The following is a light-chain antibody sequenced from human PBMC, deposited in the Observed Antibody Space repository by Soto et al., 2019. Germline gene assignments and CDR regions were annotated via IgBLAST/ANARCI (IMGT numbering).Light chain of an antibody. V-gene: IGLV2-14*01. CDR1: SSDIGGYNT. Sequence: QSVLTQPASVSGSPGQSITISCTGTSSDIGGYNTVSWYQQHPGKVPKLIIYEVSNRPSGVSYRFSGSKSGNTASLTISGLQAEDEADYYCSSYTSSSTYVFGTGTKVTVL. J-gene: IGLJ1*01. CDR3: SSYTSSSTYV. CDR2: EVS.